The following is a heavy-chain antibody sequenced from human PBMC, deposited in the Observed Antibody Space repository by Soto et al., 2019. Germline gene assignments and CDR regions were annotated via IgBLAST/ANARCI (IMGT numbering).Heavy chain of an antibody. CDR2: VKRDESRK. Sequence: EVQLVESGGGLVRPGESLRLTCVASGFSLSNYWMTWVRQVPGKGLEWVANVKRDESRKSYLDAVSGRFTVSRDNARNSLYLQMDSLRAEDTALYYCARDVSPGDSTLYLDAFDIWGQGTMVTVSS. CDR1: GFSLSNYW. D-gene: IGHD5-18*01. J-gene: IGHJ3*02. V-gene: IGHV3-7*05. CDR3: ARDVSPGDSTLYLDAFDI.